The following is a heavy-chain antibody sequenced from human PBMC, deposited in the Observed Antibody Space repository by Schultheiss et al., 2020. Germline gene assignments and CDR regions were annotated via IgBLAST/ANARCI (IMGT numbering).Heavy chain of an antibody. J-gene: IGHJ3*02. Sequence: SETLSLTCAVYGGSFSGYYWSWIRQPPGKGLEWIGSIYHSGSTYYNPSLKSRVTISVDTSKNQFSLKLSSVTAADTAVYYCARHAQLADDAFDIWGQGTMVTVSS. V-gene: IGHV4-34*01. CDR2: IYHSGST. D-gene: IGHD6-13*01. CDR3: ARHAQLADDAFDI. CDR1: GGSFSGYY.